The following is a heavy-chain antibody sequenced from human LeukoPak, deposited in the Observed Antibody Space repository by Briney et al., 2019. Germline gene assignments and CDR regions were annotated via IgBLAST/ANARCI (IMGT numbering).Heavy chain of an antibody. CDR1: GFMFSSYG. CDR2: ISGSGGST. J-gene: IGHJ4*02. V-gene: IGHV3-23*01. CDR3: AKDPRSGYSYGSHFDY. D-gene: IGHD5-18*01. Sequence: GGSLRLSCAASGFMFSSYGMSWARQAPGKGLEWVSVISGSGGSTYYADSVKGRFTISRDNSKNTLYLQMNSLRAEDTAVYYCAKDPRSGYSYGSHFDYWGQGTLVTVSS.